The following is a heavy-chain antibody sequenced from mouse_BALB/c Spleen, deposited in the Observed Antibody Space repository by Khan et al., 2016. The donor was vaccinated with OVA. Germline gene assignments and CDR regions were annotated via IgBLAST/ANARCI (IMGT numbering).Heavy chain of an antibody. CDR1: GFTFSSYS. CDR3: ASHLTGSFAY. CDR2: MSSGGDYT. J-gene: IGHJ3*01. D-gene: IGHD4-1*01. Sequence: EVQLVESGGDSVKPGGSLKLSCAASGFTFSSYSMSWVRQTPDKRLEWVATMSSGGDYTYYPDSVKGRFTISRDNAKNTLYLQMSSLRSEDTAMYYCASHLTGSFAYWGQGTLVTVSA. V-gene: IGHV5-6*01.